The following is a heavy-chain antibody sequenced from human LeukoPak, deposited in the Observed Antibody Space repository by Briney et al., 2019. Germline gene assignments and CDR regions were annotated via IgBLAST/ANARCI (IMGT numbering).Heavy chain of an antibody. D-gene: IGHD3-16*01. CDR1: GFTFSNHW. CDR3: ARAPAYGNAFDI. V-gene: IGHV3-74*01. Sequence: GGSLRLSCAASGFTFSNHWMLWVRQAPGKGLMWVSRINSDGSSTRFADSVKGRFTLSRDNAKNTLYLQMNSLRADDTAVYYCARAPAYGNAFDIWGQGTMVTVSS. J-gene: IGHJ3*02. CDR2: INSDGSST.